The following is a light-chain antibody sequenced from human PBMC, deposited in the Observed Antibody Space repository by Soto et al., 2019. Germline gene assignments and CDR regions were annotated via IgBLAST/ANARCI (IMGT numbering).Light chain of an antibody. CDR2: GAS. Sequence: EIVLTQSPGTLSLSPGERATLSCRASQSVSSSYLAWYQQNPGQAPRLLIYGASSRATGIPDRFSGSGAGTDFTLTISRLEPEDFAVYYCQQYGSSVTFGQGNKVEIK. CDR1: QSVSSSY. V-gene: IGKV3-20*01. J-gene: IGKJ1*01. CDR3: QQYGSSVT.